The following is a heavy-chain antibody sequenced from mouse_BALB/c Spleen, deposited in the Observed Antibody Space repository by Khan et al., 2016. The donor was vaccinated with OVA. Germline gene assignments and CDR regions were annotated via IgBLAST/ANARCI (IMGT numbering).Heavy chain of an antibody. CDR2: IWSGGIT. V-gene: IGHV2-2*02. D-gene: IGHD2-4*01. CDR1: GFSLTNYG. CDR3: ARNYYYDEGLAY. Sequence: QVQLKESGPGLVQPSQSLSITCTVSGFSLTNYGIHWIRQSPGKGLEWMGMIWSGGITDYNAAFISRLSISKDNSTSQVFFKMNSRQANDTAIYYCARNYYYDEGLAYWGQGTLVTVSA. J-gene: IGHJ3*01.